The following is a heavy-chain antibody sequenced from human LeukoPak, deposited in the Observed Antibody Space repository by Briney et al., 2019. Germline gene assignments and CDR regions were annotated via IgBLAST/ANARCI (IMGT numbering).Heavy chain of an antibody. V-gene: IGHV1-69*13. CDR1: GGTFTSYA. CDR2: IIPISGTT. CDR3: ARKLRLGGNWSDP. Sequence: ASVKVSCKTSGGTFTSYAITWVRQAPGQGLEGMGKIIPISGTTNYAQKFQGRVTFTADESTSTAYMELSSLRSEDTALYYCARKLRLGGNWSDPWGQGTLVTVSS. J-gene: IGHJ5*02. D-gene: IGHD1-26*01.